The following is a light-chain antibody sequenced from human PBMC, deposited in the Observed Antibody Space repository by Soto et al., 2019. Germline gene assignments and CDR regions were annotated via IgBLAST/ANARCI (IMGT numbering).Light chain of an antibody. CDR1: NSDVGEYNF. CDR3: NSYTVSSTVA. CDR2: DVS. Sequence: QSALTQPASVSGSPGQSITISCTGSNSDVGEYNFVSWFQQHPGKAPKLIIYDVSNRPSGVSDRFSGSKSGNSASLTISGLQAEDVADYYCNSYTVSSTVAFGGGTKVTVL. V-gene: IGLV2-14*03. J-gene: IGLJ2*01.